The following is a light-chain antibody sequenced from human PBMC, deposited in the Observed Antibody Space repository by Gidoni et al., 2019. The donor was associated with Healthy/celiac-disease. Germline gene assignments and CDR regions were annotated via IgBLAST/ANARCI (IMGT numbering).Light chain of an antibody. CDR1: QGIRND. CDR2: AAS. CDR3: LQDYNYPRT. V-gene: IGKV1-6*01. J-gene: IGKJ1*01. Sequence: AIQMTQSPSSLSASVGDRVTITCRASQGIRNDLGWYQQKPGKAPKLLIYAASSFQSGVPSRCSGSGYGTYFILTISSLQPEDSATYYCLQDYNYPRTFGQGTKVEIK.